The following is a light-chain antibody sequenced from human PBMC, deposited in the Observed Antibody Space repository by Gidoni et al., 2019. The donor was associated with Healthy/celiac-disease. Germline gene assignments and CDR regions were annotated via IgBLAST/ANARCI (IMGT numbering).Light chain of an antibody. CDR1: QGIRND. CDR3: LQDYDYPWT. V-gene: IGKV1-6*01. J-gene: IGKJ1*01. Sequence: AIQMTQSTSSLSASVGDRVTITCPASQGIRNDLGWYQQKPGKAPKLLSYAASSLQSGVPSRFSVSVSRTDFTLTISSLQPEDFVTYYCLQDYDYPWTFGQDGPRWKSN. CDR2: AAS.